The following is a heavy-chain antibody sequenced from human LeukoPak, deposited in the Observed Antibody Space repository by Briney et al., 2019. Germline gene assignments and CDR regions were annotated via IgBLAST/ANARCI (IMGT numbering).Heavy chain of an antibody. D-gene: IGHD3-3*01. CDR1: GESFNDYY. CDR2: INESGSP. J-gene: IGHJ6*03. V-gene: IGHV4-34*01. CDR3: ARDGISIFGVITGNYYYMDV. Sequence: SEALSLTCAVCGESFNDYYWTWIRQPPGKGREGIGEINESGSPRYNPSLKRRVTLSLDTSRDLFSLNLTSVTAADTAAYYCARDGISIFGVITGNYYYMDVWGKGTTVTVSS.